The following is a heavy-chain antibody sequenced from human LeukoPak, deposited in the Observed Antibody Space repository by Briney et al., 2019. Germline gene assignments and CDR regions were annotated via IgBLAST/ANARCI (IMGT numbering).Heavy chain of an antibody. CDR3: VSGWYWYYFDY. CDR1: GGSFSGYY. D-gene: IGHD2-8*02. CDR2: INHSGST. V-gene: IGHV4-34*01. J-gene: IGHJ4*02. Sequence: SETLSLTCAVYGGSFSGYYWSWIRQPPGKGLEWIGEINHSGSTNYNPSLKSRVTISVDTSKNQFSLKLSSVTAVDTAVYYCVSGWYWYYFDYWGQGTLVTVSS.